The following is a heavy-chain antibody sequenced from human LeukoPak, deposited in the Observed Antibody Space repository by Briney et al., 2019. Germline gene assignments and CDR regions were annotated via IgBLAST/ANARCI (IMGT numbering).Heavy chain of an antibody. D-gene: IGHD5/OR15-5a*01. V-gene: IGHV3-30*18. CDR1: GFTFSSYG. J-gene: IGHJ4*02. CDR2: ISYDGSNK. Sequence: GGSLSLSCAASGFTFSSYGMHWVRQAPGKGLEWVAVISYDGSNKYYADSVKGRFTISRDDSKNTLYLQMNSLRAEDTAVYYCAKDDVYATLFDYWGQGTLVTVSS. CDR3: AKDDVYATLFDY.